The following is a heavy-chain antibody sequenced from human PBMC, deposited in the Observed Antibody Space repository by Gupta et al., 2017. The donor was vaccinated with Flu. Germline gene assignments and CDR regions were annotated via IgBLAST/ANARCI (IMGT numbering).Heavy chain of an antibody. V-gene: IGHV4-59*02. Sequence: QVQLQESGPRLVKPSETLSLTCTVSGGSVSPYYWDWIRQSPGKELEWIGYIYYNGNNKYKSSRARRVTMSVDTSKNQVSLKLSSVKVADTAVYYCARGFLDRRGSSDPFDFWGRGTLVTVSS. CDR1: GGSVSPYY. D-gene: IGHD3-10*01. CDR2: IYYNGNN. CDR3: ARGFLDRRGSSDPFDF. J-gene: IGHJ4*02.